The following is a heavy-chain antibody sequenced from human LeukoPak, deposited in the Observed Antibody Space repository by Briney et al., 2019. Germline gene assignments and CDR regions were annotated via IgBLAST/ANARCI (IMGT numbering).Heavy chain of an antibody. CDR2: IIPIFGTA. CDR3: ARDRKQWLAHYYYYGMDV. D-gene: IGHD6-19*01. CDR1: GGTFTSYA. J-gene: IGHJ6*02. Sequence: SVKVSCKASGGTFTSYAISWVRQAPGQGLEWMGGIIPIFGTANYAQKFRGRVTITADESTSTAYMELSSLRSEDTAVYYCARDRKQWLAHYYYYGMDVWGQGTTVTVSS. V-gene: IGHV1-69*13.